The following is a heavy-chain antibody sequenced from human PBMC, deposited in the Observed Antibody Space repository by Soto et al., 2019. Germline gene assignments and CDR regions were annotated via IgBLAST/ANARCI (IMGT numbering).Heavy chain of an antibody. D-gene: IGHD6-13*01. V-gene: IGHV4-34*01. J-gene: IGHJ4*02. CDR1: GGSFSGYY. CDR2: INHSGST. CDR3: ARGGGSSWPPPFDY. Sequence: TLSLTCAVSGGSFSGYYWSWIRQPPGKGLEWIGEINHSGSTNYNPSLKSRVTISVDTSKNQFSLKLSSVTAAHTAVYYCARGGGSSWPPPFDYWGQGTLVTVSS.